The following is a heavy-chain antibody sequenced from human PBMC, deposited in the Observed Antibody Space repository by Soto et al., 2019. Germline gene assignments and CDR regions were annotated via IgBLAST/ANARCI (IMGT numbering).Heavy chain of an antibody. D-gene: IGHD3-10*01. CDR2: ISSGSTDI. CDR3: ASDPYGSGAFDY. Sequence: GGSLRLSCAASEFSFVDYTMNWVRQAPGKGLEWLASISSGSTDIYYAESVKGRFTISRDNAAKIVYLQMNSLTAEDTALYYCASDPYGSGAFDYWGQGTRVTVSS. CDR1: EFSFVDYT. V-gene: IGHV3-21*01. J-gene: IGHJ4*02.